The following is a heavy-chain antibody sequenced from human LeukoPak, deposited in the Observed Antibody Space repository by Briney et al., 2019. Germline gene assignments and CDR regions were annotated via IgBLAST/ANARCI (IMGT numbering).Heavy chain of an antibody. CDR1: GFTFSDYW. CDR2: IKTDGSYS. V-gene: IGHV3-7*01. Sequence: GGSLRLSCAASGFTFSDYWMAWVRQAPGKGLKWVATIKTDGSYSYYVDSVRGRFTISRDNAKSSLFLQMNSLRVEDTAVYYCANVCEMGYWGQGTLVTVSS. CDR3: ANVCEMGY. D-gene: IGHD5-24*01. J-gene: IGHJ4*02.